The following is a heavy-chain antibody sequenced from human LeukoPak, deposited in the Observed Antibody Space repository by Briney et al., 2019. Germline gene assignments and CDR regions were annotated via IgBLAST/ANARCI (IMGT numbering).Heavy chain of an antibody. V-gene: IGHV3-30-3*01. D-gene: IGHD3-10*01. Sequence: GGSLRLSCAASGFSFHYYAMHWVRQAPGKGLEWVAVISYDGTNEYYADSVKGRLTISRDNSKNTLYMQMNSLRPEDTAVYYCARPIDYGSGSYYFPYWGQGTLVTVSS. CDR2: ISYDGTNE. J-gene: IGHJ4*02. CDR1: GFSFHYYA. CDR3: ARPIDYGSGSYYFPY.